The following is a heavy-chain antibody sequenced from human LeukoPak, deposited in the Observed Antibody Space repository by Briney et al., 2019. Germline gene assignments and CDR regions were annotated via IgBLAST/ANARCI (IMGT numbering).Heavy chain of an antibody. J-gene: IGHJ3*02. CDR3: ARGFRYCSSTSCQAHDAFDI. CDR1: GGSFSGYY. V-gene: IGHV4-34*01. Sequence: SETLSLTCAVYGGSFSGYYWSWIRQPPGKGLEWIGEINHSGSTNYNPSLKSRATISVDTSKNQFSLKLSSVTAADTAVYYCARGFRYCSSTSCQAHDAFDIWGQGTMVTVSS. D-gene: IGHD2-2*01. CDR2: INHSGST.